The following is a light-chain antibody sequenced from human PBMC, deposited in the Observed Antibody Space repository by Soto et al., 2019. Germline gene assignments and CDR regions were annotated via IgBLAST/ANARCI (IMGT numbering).Light chain of an antibody. CDR2: AAS. Sequence: AIRMTQSPSSFSASTGDRVTITCRASEDISSYLAWYQQKPGKAPKLLIYAASTLQSGVPSKFSGSGSGTDFTLTISCLQSEDFATYYCQQYYSYPGTFGQGTKLEI. CDR3: QQYYSYPGT. V-gene: IGKV1-8*01. J-gene: IGKJ2*01. CDR1: EDISSY.